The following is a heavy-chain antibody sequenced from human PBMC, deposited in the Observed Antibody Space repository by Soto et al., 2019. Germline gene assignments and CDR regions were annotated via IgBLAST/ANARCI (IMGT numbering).Heavy chain of an antibody. Sequence: GGSLRLSCAASGFTFNRYAMSWVRQAPGKGLEWVSTISGSGGSTYYADSVQGRFSISRDNSKNTLSLQVNSLRAEDTAIYYCAKAGGSGSYYAERDYYFEDWGQGTLVTVSS. CDR1: GFTFNRYA. CDR2: ISGSGGST. V-gene: IGHV3-23*01. D-gene: IGHD3-10*01. CDR3: AKAGGSGSYYAERDYYFED. J-gene: IGHJ4*02.